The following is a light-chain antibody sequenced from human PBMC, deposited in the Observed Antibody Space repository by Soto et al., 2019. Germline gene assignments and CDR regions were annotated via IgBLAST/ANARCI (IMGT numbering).Light chain of an antibody. V-gene: IGKV1-27*01. CDR1: QGIYDY. CDR3: HTYDSSPSWT. CDR2: GAS. J-gene: IGKJ1*01. Sequence: DIQMTQSPSSLSASIGDTVTSTCRASQGIYDYLAWFQQKPGEVPRLLIFGASAVQSGVPSRFSGGGSGTGFTLTITNLQPEDVATYYCHTYDSSPSWTFGQGNRVEI.